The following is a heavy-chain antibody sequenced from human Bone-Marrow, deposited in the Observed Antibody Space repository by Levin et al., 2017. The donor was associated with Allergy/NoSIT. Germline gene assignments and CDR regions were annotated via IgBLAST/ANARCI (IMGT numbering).Heavy chain of an antibody. J-gene: IGHJ4*02. V-gene: IGHV1-69*13. CDR1: GGTFSSYT. CDR3: AGAGLRYYFDQ. CDR2: IIPLFGAT. D-gene: IGHD3-10*01. Sequence: SVKVSCKASGGTFSSYTINWVRQAPGQGLEWMGGIIPLFGATNCSQKFQDRVSITADESTSTAYLELSSLRFDDTAVYYCAGAGLRYYFDQWGQGTLVTVSS.